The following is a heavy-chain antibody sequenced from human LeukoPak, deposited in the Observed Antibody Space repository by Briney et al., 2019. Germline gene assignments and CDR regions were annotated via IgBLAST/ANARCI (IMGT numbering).Heavy chain of an antibody. Sequence: PSGTLSLTCAVSGGSISSSNWWSWVRQPPGKGLEWIGEIYHSGSTNYNPSLKSRVTISVDTSKNQFSLKLSSVIAADTAVYYCARDHYDILTGSPLYYYGMDVWGQGTTVTVSS. D-gene: IGHD3-9*01. CDR2: IYHSGST. CDR1: GGSISSSNW. J-gene: IGHJ6*02. CDR3: ARDHYDILTGSPLYYYGMDV. V-gene: IGHV4-4*02.